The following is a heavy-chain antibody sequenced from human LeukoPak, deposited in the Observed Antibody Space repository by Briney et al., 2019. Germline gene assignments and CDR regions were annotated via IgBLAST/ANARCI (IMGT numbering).Heavy chain of an antibody. D-gene: IGHD4-17*01. V-gene: IGHV3-74*01. J-gene: IGHJ4*02. CDR1: GFTFSSYW. CDR3: ASGAGDYGYY. CDR2: INIGGSGT. Sequence: GGSLRLSCTASGFTFSSYWMHWVRQAPGKGLVWVSRINIGGSGTTYADSVKGRFTISRDNTKNTLYLQMNGLRAEDTAVYYCASGAGDYGYYWGQGTLVTVSS.